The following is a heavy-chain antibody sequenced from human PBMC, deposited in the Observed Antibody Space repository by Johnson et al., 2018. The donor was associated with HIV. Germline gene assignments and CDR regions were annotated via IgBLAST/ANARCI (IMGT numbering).Heavy chain of an antibody. J-gene: IGHJ3*02. CDR3: AREYDAFDI. Sequence: VQLVESGGGVVRPGGSLRLSCAASGFTVSSNYMSWVRQAPGKGLEWVSVIYSGGSTYYVDSVKGRFTISRDNSKNTLYLQMNSLRAEDTAVYYCAREYDAFDIWGQGTMVTVSS. CDR1: GFTVSSNY. V-gene: IGHV3-66*02. D-gene: IGHD3-10*01. CDR2: IYSGGST.